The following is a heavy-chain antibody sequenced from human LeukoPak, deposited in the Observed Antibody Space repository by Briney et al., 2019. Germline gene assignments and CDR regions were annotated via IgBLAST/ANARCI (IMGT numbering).Heavy chain of an antibody. V-gene: IGHV3-30*03. J-gene: IGHJ4*02. CDR1: GFTFSSYG. CDR3: ASVGVDY. Sequence: GRSLRLSCAASGFTFSSYGMHWVRQAPGKGLEWVAVISYDGSNKYYADSVKGRFTISRDNSKNTLYLQMNSLRAEDTAVYYCASVGVDYWGQGTLVTVSS. D-gene: IGHD3-16*01. CDR2: ISYDGSNK.